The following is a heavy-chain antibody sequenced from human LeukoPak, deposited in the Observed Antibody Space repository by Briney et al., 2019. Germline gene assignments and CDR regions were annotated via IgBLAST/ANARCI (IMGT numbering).Heavy chain of an antibody. Sequence: GGSLRLSCAASGFSFNTYAMHWVRQAPGRGLEYVSAINYNGDSTYYANSVKGRFIISRDNSMKTLFLQMGSLRAEDTAVYYCARDSGGDAYNDYFDSWGQGTLVTVSP. CDR2: INYNGDST. V-gene: IGHV3-64*01. J-gene: IGHJ4*02. CDR1: GFSFNTYA. CDR3: ARDSGGDAYNDYFDS. D-gene: IGHD5-24*01.